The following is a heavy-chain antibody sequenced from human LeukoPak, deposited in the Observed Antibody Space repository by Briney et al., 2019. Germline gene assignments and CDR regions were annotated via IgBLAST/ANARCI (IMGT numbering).Heavy chain of an antibody. D-gene: IGHD3-10*01. V-gene: IGHV3-30-3*01. J-gene: IGHJ3*02. Sequence: GGSLRLSCAASGFTFSSYAMHWVRQAPGKGLEWVAVISYDGSNKYYADSVKGRFTISRDNSKNTLYLQMNSLRAEDTAVYYCAKDTVLWFGESPDAFDIWGQGTMVTVSS. CDR3: AKDTVLWFGESPDAFDI. CDR1: GFTFSSYA. CDR2: ISYDGSNK.